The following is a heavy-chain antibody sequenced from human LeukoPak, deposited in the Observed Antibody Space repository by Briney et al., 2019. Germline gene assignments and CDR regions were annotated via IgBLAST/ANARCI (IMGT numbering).Heavy chain of an antibody. CDR3: ARTTVTLRTYYFDY. D-gene: IGHD4-11*01. V-gene: IGHV4-59*06. CDR2: IYYSGST. CDR1: GGSMRSYY. Sequence: SETLSLTCTVSGGSMRSYYWSWIRQHPGKGLEWIGYIYYSGSTYYNPSLKSRVTISVDTSKNQFSLKLSSVTAADTAVYYCARTTVTLRTYYFDYWGQGTLVTVSS. J-gene: IGHJ4*02.